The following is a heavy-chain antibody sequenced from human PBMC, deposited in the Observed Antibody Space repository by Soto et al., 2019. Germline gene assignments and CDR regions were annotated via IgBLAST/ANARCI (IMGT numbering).Heavy chain of an antibody. Sequence: VGSLRLSCAASGFTLRSYAMHWVRQAPGKGLEWLAVISYEGSNQYYADSVQGRFTLTRDNAKKTVDLQMNSLRADDTAVYYCARSGSYYGIDLWGQGTTVTVSS. CDR1: GFTLRSYA. V-gene: IGHV3-30*04. D-gene: IGHD6-19*01. CDR3: ARSGSYYGIDL. J-gene: IGHJ6*02. CDR2: ISYEGSNQ.